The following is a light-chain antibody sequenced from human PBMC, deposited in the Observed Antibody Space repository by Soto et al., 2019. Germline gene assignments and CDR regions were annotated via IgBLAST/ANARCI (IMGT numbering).Light chain of an antibody. V-gene: IGKV3-20*01. CDR2: GAS. J-gene: IGKJ2*01. CDR1: QSVSSSY. CDR3: QQYRT. Sequence: EIVLAQSPGTLSLSPGERATLSCRASQSVSSSYLAWYQQKPGQAPRLLIYGASSRATGIPDRFSGSASGTEFTLTISSLQPDDFATYYCQQYRTFGQGTKVDIK.